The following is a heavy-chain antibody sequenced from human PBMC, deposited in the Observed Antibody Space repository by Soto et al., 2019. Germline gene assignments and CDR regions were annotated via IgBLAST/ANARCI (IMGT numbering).Heavy chain of an antibody. CDR3: ARVNCSSTSCYIPTHYGMDV. CDR2: TSYDGSNK. D-gene: IGHD2-2*02. V-gene: IGHV3-30-3*01. J-gene: IGHJ6*02. CDR1: GFTFSSYA. Sequence: GGSLRLSCAASGFTFSSYAMHWVRQAPGKGLEWVAVTSYDGSNKYYADSVKGRFTISRDNSKNTLYLQMNSLRAEDTAVYYCARVNCSSTSCYIPTHYGMDVWGQGTTVTVSS.